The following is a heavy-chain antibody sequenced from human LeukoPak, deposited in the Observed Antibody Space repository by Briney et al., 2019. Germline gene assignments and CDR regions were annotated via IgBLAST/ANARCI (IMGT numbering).Heavy chain of an antibody. J-gene: IGHJ3*02. CDR3: ARVVPAAMLKDAFDI. CDR2: INHSGST. Sequence: SEPLSLTCAVYGGSFSGYYWSWIRQPPGKGLEWIGEINHSGSTNYNPSLKSRVTISVDTSKNQFSLKLGSVTAADTAVYYCARVVPAAMLKDAFDIWGQGTMVTVSS. D-gene: IGHD2-2*01. V-gene: IGHV4-34*01. CDR1: GGSFSGYY.